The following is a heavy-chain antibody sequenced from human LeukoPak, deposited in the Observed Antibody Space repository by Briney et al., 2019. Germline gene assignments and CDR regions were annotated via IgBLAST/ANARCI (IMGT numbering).Heavy chain of an antibody. J-gene: IGHJ4*02. CDR2: IIPIFGTA. Sequence: SVKVPCKASGGTFSSYANSWVRQAPGQGLEWMGGIIPIFGTANYAQKFQGRVTITTDESTSTAYMELSSLRSEDTAVYYCARGSKDCSSTSCYYYYWGQGALVTVSS. V-gene: IGHV1-69*05. CDR3: ARGSKDCSSTSCYYYY. D-gene: IGHD2-2*01. CDR1: GGTFSSYA.